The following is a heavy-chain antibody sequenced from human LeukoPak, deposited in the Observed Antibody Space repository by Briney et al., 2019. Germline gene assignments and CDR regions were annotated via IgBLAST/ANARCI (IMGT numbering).Heavy chain of an antibody. CDR1: GGSISSGDYY. J-gene: IGHJ3*02. CDR3: ARDDSSGYHDAFDI. V-gene: IGHV4-30-4*08. D-gene: IGHD3-22*01. Sequence: PSETLSLTCTVSGGSISSGDYYWSWIRQPPGKGLEWIGYIYYSGSTYYNPSLKSRVTISVDTSKNQFSLKLSSVTAADTAVHYCARDDSSGYHDAFDIWGQGTMVTVSS. CDR2: IYYSGST.